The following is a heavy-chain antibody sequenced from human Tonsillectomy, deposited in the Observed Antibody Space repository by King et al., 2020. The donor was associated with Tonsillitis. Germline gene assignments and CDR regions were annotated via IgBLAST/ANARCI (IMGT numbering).Heavy chain of an antibody. D-gene: IGHD3-22*01. Sequence: VQLQQWGAGLLKPSETLSLTCAVYGGSLSGYYWSWIRQPPGKGLEWIGEINHSGRTNYNPSLKSRVTISIDTSKNHLSLQLSSVTAADTAVYYCARESIYDYELSDQYYVGRQHWGHGTLAT. CDR1: GGSLSGYY. CDR3: ARESIYDYELSDQYYVGRQH. J-gene: IGHJ1*01. CDR2: INHSGRT. V-gene: IGHV4-34*01.